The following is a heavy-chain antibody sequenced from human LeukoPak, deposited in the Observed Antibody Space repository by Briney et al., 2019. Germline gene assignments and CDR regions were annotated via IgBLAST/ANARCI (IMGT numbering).Heavy chain of an antibody. CDR1: GFTFSSYW. V-gene: IGHV3-74*01. D-gene: IGHD3-10*01. CDR2: ISSDESST. J-gene: IGHJ3*02. CDR3: AREVYFYGDSAMEGGFDI. Sequence: GGSLRLSCAASGFTFSSYWMSWVRQAPGKGLVWVSRISSDESSTSYADSVKGRFTISRDNAKNTLYLQMNSLRAEDTAVYYCAREVYFYGDSAMEGGFDIWGQGTMVTVSS.